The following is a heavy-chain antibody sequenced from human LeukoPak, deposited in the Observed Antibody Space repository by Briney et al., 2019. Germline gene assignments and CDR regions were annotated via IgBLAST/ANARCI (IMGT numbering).Heavy chain of an antibody. CDR2: IYHSGST. V-gene: IGHV4-4*02. J-gene: IGHJ4*02. Sequence: PSETLSLTCAVSGGSISSSNWWNWVRQPPGKGLEWIGQIYHSGSTNYNPSLKTRATISVDTSKNQFSLKLSSVTAADTAVYYCARSPYGSGSYYNDWGQGTLVTVSS. D-gene: IGHD3-10*01. CDR1: GGSISSSNW. CDR3: ARSPYGSGSYYND.